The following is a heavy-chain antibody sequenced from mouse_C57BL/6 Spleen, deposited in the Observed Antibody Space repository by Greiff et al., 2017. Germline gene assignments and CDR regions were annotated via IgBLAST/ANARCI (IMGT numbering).Heavy chain of an antibody. Sequence: EVKVVESGGGLVKPGGSLKLSCAASGFTFSDYGMHWVRQAPEKGLEWVAYISSGSSTIYYADTVKGRFTISRDNAKNTLFLQMTSLRSEDTAMYYCARRTLLRGYAMDYWGQGTSVTVSS. CDR1: GFTFSDYG. CDR2: ISSGSSTI. D-gene: IGHD1-1*01. V-gene: IGHV5-17*01. J-gene: IGHJ4*01. CDR3: ARRTLLRGYAMDY.